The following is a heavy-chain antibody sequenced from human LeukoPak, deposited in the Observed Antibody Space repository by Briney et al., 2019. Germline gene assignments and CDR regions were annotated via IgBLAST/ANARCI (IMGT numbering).Heavy chain of an antibody. D-gene: IGHD3-10*01. V-gene: IGHV3-53*01. CDR2: IHTGGTT. CDR3: ARVWFGYFFQ. Sequence: GGSLRLFCVASGFDISYNYVGWVRQAPGKGLEWVSVIHTGGTTHYADSVKGRFSISKDNSNNTVFLQMNSVRVEDTAVYYCARVWFGYFFQWGQGALVTVSS. CDR1: GFDISYNY. J-gene: IGHJ4*02.